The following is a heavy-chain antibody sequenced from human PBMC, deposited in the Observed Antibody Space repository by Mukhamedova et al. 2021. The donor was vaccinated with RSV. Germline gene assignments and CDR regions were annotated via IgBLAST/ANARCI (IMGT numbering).Heavy chain of an antibody. J-gene: IGHJ4*02. CDR3: TRHLSGNWNYNSGY. D-gene: IGHD1-7*01. V-gene: IGHV3-73*01. Sequence: VGRIRSKANSYATAYAASVKGRFTISRDDSKNTAYLQMNSLKTEDTAVYYCTRHLSGNWNYNSGYWGQGTLVTVSS. CDR2: IRSKANSYAT.